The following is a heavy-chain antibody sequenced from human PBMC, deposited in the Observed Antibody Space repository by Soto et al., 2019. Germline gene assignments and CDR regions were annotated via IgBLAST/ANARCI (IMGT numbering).Heavy chain of an antibody. CDR1: GGTFSRYA. CDR2: IIPICGTE. CDR3: ALEIVGPTTTGWLDP. D-gene: IGHD1-26*01. J-gene: IGHJ5*02. V-gene: IGHV1-69*01. Sequence: QVQLVQSGAEVKKPGSSVKVSGKASGGTFSRYAISWVRQAPGQGLEWMGGIIPICGTENYAQRFQGKVTITADESTSTAYMELGSLRCEDTSVYYCALEIVGPTTTGWLDPWGQGTLVTVSS.